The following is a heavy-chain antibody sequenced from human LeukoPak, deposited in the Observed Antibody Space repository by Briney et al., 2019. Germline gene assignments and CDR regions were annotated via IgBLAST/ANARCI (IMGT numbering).Heavy chain of an antibody. CDR3: ARGQGRGYSYGYLDY. D-gene: IGHD5-18*01. V-gene: IGHV4-38-2*02. CDR1: GYSISSGYY. J-gene: IGHJ4*02. CDR2: IYHSGST. Sequence: SETLSLTCTVSGYSISSGYYWGWIRQPPGKGLEWIGSIYHSGSTYYNPSLKSRVTISVDTSKNQFSLKLSSVTAADTAVYYCARGQGRGYSYGYLDYWGQGTLVTVSS.